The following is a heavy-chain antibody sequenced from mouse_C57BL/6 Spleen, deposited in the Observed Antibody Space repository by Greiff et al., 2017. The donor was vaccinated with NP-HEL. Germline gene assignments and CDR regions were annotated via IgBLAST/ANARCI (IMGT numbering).Heavy chain of an antibody. V-gene: IGHV1-15*01. CDR2: IDPETGGT. Sequence: QVQLKESGAELVRPGASVTLSCKASGYTFTDYEMHWVKQTPVHGLEWIGAIDPETGGTAYNQKFKGKAILTADKSSSTAYMELRSLTSEDSAVYYCTLFTTYYFDYGGQGTTLTVSS. D-gene: IGHD1-1*01. CDR3: TLFTTYYFDY. J-gene: IGHJ2*01. CDR1: GYTFTDYE.